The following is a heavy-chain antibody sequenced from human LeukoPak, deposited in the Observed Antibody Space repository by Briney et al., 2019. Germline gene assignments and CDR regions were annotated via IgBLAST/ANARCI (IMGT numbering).Heavy chain of an antibody. D-gene: IGHD6-13*01. Sequence: GGSLRLSCAASGFTFDDYAMHWVRQAPGKGLEWVSGISWNSGSIGYADSVKGRFTISRDNAKNSLYLQMNSLRAEDTALYYCAIGHSSSWYGNKLDYWGQGTLVTVSS. V-gene: IGHV3-9*01. CDR2: ISWNSGSI. J-gene: IGHJ4*02. CDR3: AIGHSSSWYGNKLDY. CDR1: GFTFDDYA.